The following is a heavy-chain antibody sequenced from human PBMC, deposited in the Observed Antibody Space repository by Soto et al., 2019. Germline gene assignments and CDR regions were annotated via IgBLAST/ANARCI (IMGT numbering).Heavy chain of an antibody. CDR2: ISSNSYTI. CDR1: GFTFSSYD. Sequence: SLRLSCAASGFTFSSYDMNWVRQAPGKGLEWVSYISSNSYTIYYADSVKGRFTISRDNAKNSLYLQMNSLRDEDTAVYYCARESVVVAAKVHYVMDVWAQGTTVTGSS. J-gene: IGHJ6*02. D-gene: IGHD2-15*01. CDR3: ARESVVVAAKVHYVMDV. V-gene: IGHV3-48*02.